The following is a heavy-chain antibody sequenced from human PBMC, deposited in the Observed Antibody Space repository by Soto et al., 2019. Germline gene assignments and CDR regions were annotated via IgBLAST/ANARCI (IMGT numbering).Heavy chain of an antibody. CDR2: VYHIGTR. CDR1: GGSISNYY. J-gene: IGHJ5*02. D-gene: IGHD5-18*01. CDR3: ARGGYRTLAWFDP. Sequence: QVQVQESGPGLVKPSETLSLTCTVSGGSISNYYWGWIRQSPGKGLEWIANVYHIGTRNYNLSLRGRVSISIDSSKNQVSLRVKSVTAADTAVYYCARGGYRTLAWFDPWGQGTLVTVSS. V-gene: IGHV4-59*01.